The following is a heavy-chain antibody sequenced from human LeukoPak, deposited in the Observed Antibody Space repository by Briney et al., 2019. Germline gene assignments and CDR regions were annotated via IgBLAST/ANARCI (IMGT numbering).Heavy chain of an antibody. CDR1: GFTFSSYG. Sequence: PGGSLRLSCAASGFTFSSYGMHWVRQAPGKGLEWVAVIWYDGSNKYYADSVKGRFTISRDNSKNTLYLRINSLRVEDTAVFYCARDQYDTWSRRGNFDSWGQGTLVIVSS. D-gene: IGHD3-3*01. CDR3: ARDQYDTWSRRGNFDS. V-gene: IGHV3-33*01. CDR2: IWYDGSNK. J-gene: IGHJ4*02.